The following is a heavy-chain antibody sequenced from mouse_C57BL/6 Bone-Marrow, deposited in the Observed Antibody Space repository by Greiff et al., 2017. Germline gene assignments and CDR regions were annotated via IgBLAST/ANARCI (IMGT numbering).Heavy chain of an antibody. CDR2: IDPANGNT. V-gene: IGHV14-3*01. D-gene: IGHD5-1*01. J-gene: IGHJ2*01. CDR1: GFTIKNTY. CDR3: ALFTLGFDY. Sequence: VQLQQSVAELVRPGASVKLSCTASGFTIKNTYMHWVKQRPEQGLEWIGRIDPANGNTKYAPKFQGKATITADTSSNTAYLQLSSLTSEDTAIYYCALFTLGFDYWGQGTTLTVSS.